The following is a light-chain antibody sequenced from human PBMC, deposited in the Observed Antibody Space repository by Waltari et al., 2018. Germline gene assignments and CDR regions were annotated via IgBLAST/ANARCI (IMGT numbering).Light chain of an antibody. J-gene: IGKJ4*01. CDR2: GST. V-gene: IGKV1-12*01. CDR1: QDVSTW. Sequence: DIQMTQSPSSVSASVGDRVTISCRASQDVSTWVAWYQQKPGEPPKLLIRGSTTLQSGVPSRFSGSGSGTDFTLTINGLQPDDFASYLCQQTDSFPLTFGGGTKVDIK. CDR3: QQTDSFPLT.